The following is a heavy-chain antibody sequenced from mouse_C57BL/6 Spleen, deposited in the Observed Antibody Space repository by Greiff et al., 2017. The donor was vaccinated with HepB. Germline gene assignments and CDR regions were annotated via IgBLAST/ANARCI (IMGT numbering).Heavy chain of an antibody. Sequence: VQLQQSGPELVKPGASVKISCKASGYTFTDYYMNWVKQSHGKSLEWIGDINPNNGGTSYNQKFKGKATLTVDKSSSTAYMELRSLTSEDSAVYYCARREYGNYGYYAMDYWGQGTSVTVSS. J-gene: IGHJ4*01. CDR2: INPNNGGT. D-gene: IGHD2-10*02. V-gene: IGHV1-26*01. CDR1: GYTFTDYY. CDR3: ARREYGNYGYYAMDY.